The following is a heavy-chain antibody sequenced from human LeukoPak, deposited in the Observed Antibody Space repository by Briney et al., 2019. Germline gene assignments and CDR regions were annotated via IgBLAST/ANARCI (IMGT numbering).Heavy chain of an antibody. CDR3: ARHGYYDSSGYYGFDY. Sequence: SETLSLTCTVSGGSISSYYWSWIRQPPGKRLEGIGYSYYSGSTNYNPSLKSRVTISVDTSKNQFSLKLSSVTGADTAVYYCARHGYYDSSGYYGFDYWGQGTLVTVSS. V-gene: IGHV4-59*08. D-gene: IGHD3-22*01. J-gene: IGHJ4*02. CDR2: SYYSGST. CDR1: GGSISSYY.